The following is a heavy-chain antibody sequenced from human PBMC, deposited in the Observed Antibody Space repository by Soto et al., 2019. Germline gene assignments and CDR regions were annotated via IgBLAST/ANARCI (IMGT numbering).Heavy chain of an antibody. J-gene: IGHJ4*02. CDR1: GYSFTSYW. D-gene: IGHD2-2*02. V-gene: IGHV5-51*01. CDR2: IYPGDSNT. Sequence: GESLKISCKGSGYSFTSYWIGWVRQMPVKGLEWMGIIYPGDSNTRYSPSFPGQGTISADKSISSAYLKWSSRKASDTAMYYCARQGYCSNTACYSVDDWGQGTLVTVSS. CDR3: ARQGYCSNTACYSVDD.